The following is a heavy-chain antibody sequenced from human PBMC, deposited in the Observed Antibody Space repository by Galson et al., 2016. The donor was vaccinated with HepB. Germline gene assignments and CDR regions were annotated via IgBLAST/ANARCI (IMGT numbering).Heavy chain of an antibody. V-gene: IGHV4-4*02. Sequence: SETLSLTCDVSGDSISSDKWWNWVRQSPGKGLEWIGEIHHTGITNNNNPSLQSRVTMSVDKSKNQFSLKLTSVTAADTSVYYCARRRLIYNFWTGEDWFFDLWGRGTLVTVSS. CDR3: ARRRLIYNFWTGEDWFFDL. D-gene: IGHD3/OR15-3a*01. CDR2: IHHTGIT. CDR1: GDSISSDKW. J-gene: IGHJ2*01.